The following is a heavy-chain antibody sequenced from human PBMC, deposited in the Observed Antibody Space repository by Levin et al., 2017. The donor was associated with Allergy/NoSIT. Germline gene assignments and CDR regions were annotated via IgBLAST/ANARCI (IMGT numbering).Heavy chain of an antibody. D-gene: IGHD1-26*01. CDR2: IYYSGST. V-gene: IGHV4-59*01. J-gene: IGHJ4*02. CDR1: GGSISSYY. Sequence: GSLRLSCTVSGGSISSYYWSWIRQPPGKGLEWIGYIYYSGSTNYNPSLKSRVTISVDTSKNQFSLKLSSVTAADTAVYYCARNAAGSSFDYWGQGTLVTVSS. CDR3: ARNAAGSSFDY.